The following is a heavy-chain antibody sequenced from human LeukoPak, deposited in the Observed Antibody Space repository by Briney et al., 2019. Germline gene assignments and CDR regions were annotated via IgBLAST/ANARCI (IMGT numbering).Heavy chain of an antibody. Sequence: GGSLRLSCAASGFTFSSYAMSWVRQAPGKGLEWVSAIGGSGGSAYYADSVKGRFTVSRDNSKNTLYLQMNSLRAEDTALYYCAKDLDCSSTGCYPDYWGQGTLVTVSS. J-gene: IGHJ4*02. D-gene: IGHD2-2*01. CDR3: AKDLDCSSTGCYPDY. V-gene: IGHV3-23*01. CDR1: GFTFSSYA. CDR2: IGGSGGSA.